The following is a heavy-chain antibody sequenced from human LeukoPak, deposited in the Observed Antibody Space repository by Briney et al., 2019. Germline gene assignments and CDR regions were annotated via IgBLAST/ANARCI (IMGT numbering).Heavy chain of an antibody. Sequence: GGSLRLSCAASGFTFSNYWMHWVRQGPGKGLALVARISTDGGTTSYGDSVKGRFTVSRDNAKNTVYLQMNSLRAEDTGVYYRAKATSPGCFGPCGQGTLVTVSS. D-gene: IGHD2-2*01. CDR2: ISTDGGTT. V-gene: IGHV3-74*01. J-gene: IGHJ5*02. CDR1: GFTFSNYW. CDR3: AKATSPGCFGP.